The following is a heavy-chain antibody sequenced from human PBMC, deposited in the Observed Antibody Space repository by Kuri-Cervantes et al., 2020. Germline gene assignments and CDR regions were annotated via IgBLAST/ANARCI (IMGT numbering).Heavy chain of an antibody. CDR3: AKAGDRWELLDY. CDR2: ISYDGRNE. J-gene: IGHJ4*02. Sequence: GGSLRLSCAASGFTFTSYGMRWVRQAPGRGLEWVAIISYDGRNEYYADSVKGRFTISRDNSKNTLSLQMNSLRPEDTAVHYCAKAGDRWELLDYWGQGILVTVSS. V-gene: IGHV3-30*18. D-gene: IGHD1-26*01. CDR1: GFTFTSYG.